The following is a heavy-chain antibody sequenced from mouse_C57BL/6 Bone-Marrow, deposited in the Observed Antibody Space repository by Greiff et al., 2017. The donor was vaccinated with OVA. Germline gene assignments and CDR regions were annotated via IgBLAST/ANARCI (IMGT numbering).Heavy chain of an antibody. D-gene: IGHD1-1*01. CDR2: ISSGGSYT. Sequence: EVMLVESGGDLVKPGGSLKLSCAASGFTFSSYGMSWVRQTPDKRLEWVATISSGGSYTYYPDSVKGRFTISRDNAKNTLYRQMSSLKSEDTAMYYCARRGLLLPYYFDYWGQGTTLTVSS. V-gene: IGHV5-6*02. CDR3: ARRGLLLPYYFDY. J-gene: IGHJ2*01. CDR1: GFTFSSYG.